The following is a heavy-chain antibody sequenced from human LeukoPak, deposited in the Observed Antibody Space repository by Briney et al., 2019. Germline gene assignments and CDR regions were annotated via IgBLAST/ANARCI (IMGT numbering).Heavy chain of an antibody. CDR3: ARDELLLQEYFDY. CDR2: INPSGGST. Sequence: ASVKVSCKASGYTFTSYYIDWVRQAPGQGLEWMGVINPSGGSTRYAQKFQGRVTITADESTSTAYMELRSLRSDDTAVYYCARDELLLQEYFDYWGQGTLVTVSS. CDR1: GYTFTSYY. D-gene: IGHD3-22*01. V-gene: IGHV1-46*01. J-gene: IGHJ4*02.